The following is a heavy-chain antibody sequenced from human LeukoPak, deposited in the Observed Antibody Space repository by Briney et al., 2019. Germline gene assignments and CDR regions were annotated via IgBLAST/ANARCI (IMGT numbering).Heavy chain of an antibody. V-gene: IGHV3-23*01. CDR2: ISVSGDIT. CDR1: GFSVDSYA. J-gene: IGHJ2*01. Sequence: GGSLRLSCVVSGFSVDSYALSWVRLAPGRGLQWVSAISVSGDITYYTDSVKGRFTISRDTSKNSVFLHLSSLGAEDTAVYYCAKDRSDLYWYFDLWGRGTLVTVSS. CDR3: AKDRSDLYWYFDL.